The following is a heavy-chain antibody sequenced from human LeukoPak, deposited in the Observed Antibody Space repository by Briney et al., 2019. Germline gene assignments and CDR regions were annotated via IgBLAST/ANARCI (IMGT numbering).Heavy chain of an antibody. D-gene: IGHD3-22*01. CDR1: VITLSNYG. CDR2: IGGSGGGT. Sequence: GRSLRLSCAVSVITLSNYGMSWVRRPPGKGLEWVAGIGGSGGGTNYADSVKGRFIISRDNAKNTLYLQRGSLRVEDTAVYFCAKRGVVIRVILVGFHKEAYYFDSWGQGALVTVSS. V-gene: IGHV3-23*01. CDR3: AKRGVVIRVILVGFHKEAYYFDS. J-gene: IGHJ4*02.